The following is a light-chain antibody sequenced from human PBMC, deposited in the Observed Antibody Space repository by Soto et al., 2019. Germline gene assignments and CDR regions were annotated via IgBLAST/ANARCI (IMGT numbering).Light chain of an antibody. J-gene: IGKJ1*01. Sequence: DIQLTQSPSFLSASEGDRVTITCRASQGIHIHLAWYQQKPGKXPXXLIYDASSLESGVPSRFSGSGSGTEFTLTISSLQPDDFATYYCRQYDTYRTFGQGTKVDIK. CDR3: RQYDTYRT. V-gene: IGKV1-9*01. CDR1: QGIHIH. CDR2: DAS.